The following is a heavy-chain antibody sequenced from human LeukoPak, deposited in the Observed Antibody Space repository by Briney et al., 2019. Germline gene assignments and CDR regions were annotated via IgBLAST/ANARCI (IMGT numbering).Heavy chain of an antibody. Sequence: SETLSLTCTVSGGSISSYHWSWIRQPPGKGLEWIGYIYYSGSTNYNPSLKSRVTISVDTSKNQFSLKLSSVTAADTAVYYCARLYYYDSSGYRVSAFDIWGQGTMVTVSS. V-gene: IGHV4-59*08. CDR1: GGSISSYH. D-gene: IGHD3-22*01. CDR2: IYYSGST. CDR3: ARLYYYDSSGYRVSAFDI. J-gene: IGHJ3*02.